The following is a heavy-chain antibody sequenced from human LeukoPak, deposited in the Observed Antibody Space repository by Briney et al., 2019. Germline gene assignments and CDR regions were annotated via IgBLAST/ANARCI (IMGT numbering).Heavy chain of an antibody. V-gene: IGHV4-59*08. J-gene: IGHJ4*02. D-gene: IGHD5-24*01. CDR3: ARSTGRDGYNFGY. Sequence: VKPSETLSPTCTVSGGSINSYYWSWIRQFPGKGLEWIGYIYYSGSTDYNPSLKGRVTISVDTSKSQFTLKLSSVTPADTAVYYCARSTGRDGYNFGYWGQGTLVTVSS. CDR1: GGSINSYY. CDR2: IYYSGST.